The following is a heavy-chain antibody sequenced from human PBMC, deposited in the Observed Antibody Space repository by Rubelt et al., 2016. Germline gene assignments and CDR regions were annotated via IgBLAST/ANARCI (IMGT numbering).Heavy chain of an antibody. V-gene: IGHV4-39*07. Sequence: QLQVEESGPGLVKPSETLSLTCSVSGGSIRSATSYWGWIRQPPGKGLEWIGSIHYSGSTYDNPSLKSRVTISVDTSNNQFSLKVNSVTAADTAVYYCARGRRYRMGSSGWYPWGQGTLVTVSS. CDR2: IHYSGST. D-gene: IGHD6-19*01. CDR1: GGSIRSATSY. J-gene: IGHJ5*02. CDR3: ARGRRYRMGSSGWYP.